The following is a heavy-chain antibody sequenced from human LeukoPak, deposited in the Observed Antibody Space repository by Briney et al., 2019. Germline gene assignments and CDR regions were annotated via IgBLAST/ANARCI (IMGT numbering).Heavy chain of an antibody. Sequence: GGSPRLSCAASGFTFSSYGMHWVRQAPGKGLEWVAVISYDGSNKYYADSVKGRFTISRDNSKNTLYLQMNSLRAEDTAVYYCAKDRDSSSWYQSSDWFDPWGQGTLVTISS. D-gene: IGHD6-13*01. V-gene: IGHV3-30*18. CDR3: AKDRDSSSWYQSSDWFDP. J-gene: IGHJ5*02. CDR2: ISYDGSNK. CDR1: GFTFSSYG.